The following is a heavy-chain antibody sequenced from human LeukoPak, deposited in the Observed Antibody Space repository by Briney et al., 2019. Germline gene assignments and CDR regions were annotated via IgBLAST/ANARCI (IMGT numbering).Heavy chain of an antibody. J-gene: IGHJ5*02. V-gene: IGHV4-39*01. CDR2: SYYSGST. CDR1: GGSISSSSYY. CDR3: ARHYCKGGSYATLHWFDP. D-gene: IGHD2-15*01. Sequence: SETLSLTCTASGGSISSSSYYWGWIRQPPGKGLESIRSSYYSGSTYYNSSIKSRVTISVDTSKNQFSLKLSSVTAADTAVYYWARHYCKGGSYATLHWFDPWGEGTLVTVSS.